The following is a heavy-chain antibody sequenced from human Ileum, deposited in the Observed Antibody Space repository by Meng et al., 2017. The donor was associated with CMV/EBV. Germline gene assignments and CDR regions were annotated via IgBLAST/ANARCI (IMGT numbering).Heavy chain of an antibody. J-gene: IGHJ4*02. CDR2: IYYSGST. CDR1: GGSISSGGYY. CDR3: ARDRQIMIFGVGMRYFDY. D-gene: IGHD3-3*01. V-gene: IGHV4-31*03. Sequence: SETLSLTCTVSGGSISSGGYYWSWIRQHPGKGLEWIGYIYYSGSTYYNPSLKSRVTISVDTSKNQFSLKLSSVTAADTAVYYCARDRQIMIFGVGMRYFDYWGQGTLVTVSS.